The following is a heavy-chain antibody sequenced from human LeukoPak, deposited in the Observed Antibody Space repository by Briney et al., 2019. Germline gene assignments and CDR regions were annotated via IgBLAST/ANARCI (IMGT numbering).Heavy chain of an antibody. D-gene: IGHD5-12*01. Sequence: GGSLRLSCAASGFTFSSYSMNWVRQAPGKGLEWVSSISSSSSYIYYADSVRGLFTISRDNAKNSLYLQMNSLRAEDTAVYYCARDLTVVHPGYSGYDSPTSGGSCFDYWGQGTLVTVSS. CDR3: ARDLTVVHPGYSGYDSPTSGGSCFDY. V-gene: IGHV3-21*01. CDR1: GFTFSSYS. CDR2: ISSSSSYI. J-gene: IGHJ4*02.